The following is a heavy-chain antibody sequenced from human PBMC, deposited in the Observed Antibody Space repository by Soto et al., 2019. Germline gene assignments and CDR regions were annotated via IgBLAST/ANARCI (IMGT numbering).Heavy chain of an antibody. CDR3: AKDRDPDGIWTFDS. CDR1: GFTFRTFT. J-gene: IGHJ5*01. V-gene: IGHV3-23*01. D-gene: IGHD3-9*01. Sequence: EHGGQLVQPGESLILSCAASGFTFRTFTMNWVRQAPGKGLEWVSGIIGGDGDKFYSDSVKGRFTISRDNSKDMLFLQMSSLRVDDTAVYYCAKDRDPDGIWTFDSWGQGTLVTVSS. CDR2: IIGGDGDK.